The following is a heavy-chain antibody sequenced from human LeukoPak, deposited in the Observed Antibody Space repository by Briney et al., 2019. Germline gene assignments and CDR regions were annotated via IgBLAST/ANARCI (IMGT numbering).Heavy chain of an antibody. CDR2: INHSGST. CDR1: GGSFSGYY. D-gene: IGHD6-13*01. Sequence: PSETLSLTCAVYGGSFSGYYWSWIRQPPGKGLEWIGEINHSGSTNYNPSLKSRVTISVDTSKNQFSLKLSSVTAADTAVYYCARGAPLEEGIAAAGTGDYRGQGTLVTVSS. J-gene: IGHJ4*02. CDR3: ARGAPLEEGIAAAGTGDY. V-gene: IGHV4-34*01.